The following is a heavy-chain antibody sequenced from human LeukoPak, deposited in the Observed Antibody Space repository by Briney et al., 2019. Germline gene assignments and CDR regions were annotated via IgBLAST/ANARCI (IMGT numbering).Heavy chain of an antibody. Sequence: PGGSLRLSCAASGFTFSSYGMHWVRQAPGKGLEWVAVISYDGSNKYYADSVKGRFTISRDNSKNTLWLQMNSLRVEDTAVYYCAKGPGYCSGGRCYGYFDDWGQGTLVTVAS. J-gene: IGHJ4*02. V-gene: IGHV3-30*18. CDR3: AKGPGYCSGGRCYGYFDD. CDR1: GFTFSSYG. CDR2: ISYDGSNK. D-gene: IGHD2-15*01.